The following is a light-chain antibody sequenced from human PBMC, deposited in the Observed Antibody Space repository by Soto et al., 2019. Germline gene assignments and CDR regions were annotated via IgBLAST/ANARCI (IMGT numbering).Light chain of an antibody. CDR1: SSDVGGYKY. Sequence: QSALTQPASVSGSPGQSITISCTGSSSDVGGYKYVSWYQHHPGKAPKLMIYEVSNRPSGVSNRFSGSKSGNTASLTISGLQAEDEADYYCSSYTISTLVFATGTKLTVL. CDR2: EVS. V-gene: IGLV2-14*01. CDR3: SSYTISTLV. J-gene: IGLJ1*01.